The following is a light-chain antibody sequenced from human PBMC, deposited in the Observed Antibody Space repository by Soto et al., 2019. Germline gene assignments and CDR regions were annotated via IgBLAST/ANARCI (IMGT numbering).Light chain of an antibody. V-gene: IGKV3-11*01. CDR3: QQRTDWPPVYT. J-gene: IGKJ2*01. CDR2: DAS. Sequence: EIVLTQSPVTLSLSPGERATLSCRASQSVRTYLAWYQVKPGQAPRLLIYDASSRASGVPARFSGSGSGTDFTLTISSLEPEDFAVYYCQQRTDWPPVYTFGQGTKLEIK. CDR1: QSVRTY.